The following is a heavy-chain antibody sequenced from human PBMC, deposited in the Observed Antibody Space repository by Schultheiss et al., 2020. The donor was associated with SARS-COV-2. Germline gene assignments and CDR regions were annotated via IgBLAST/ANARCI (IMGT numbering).Heavy chain of an antibody. CDR3: ARGNGDYVDY. J-gene: IGHJ4*02. Sequence: GGSLRLSCTASGFTFSSYAMHWVRQAPGKGLEWVAVIWYDGSNKYYADSVEGRFTISRDNSKNTLYLQMNSLRAEDTAVYYCARGNGDYVDYWGQGTLVTVSS. V-gene: IGHV3-33*08. CDR2: IWYDGSNK. CDR1: GFTFSSYA. D-gene: IGHD1-1*01.